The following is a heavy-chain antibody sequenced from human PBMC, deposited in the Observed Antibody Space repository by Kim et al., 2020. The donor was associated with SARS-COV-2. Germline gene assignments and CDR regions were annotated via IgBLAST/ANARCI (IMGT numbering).Heavy chain of an antibody. CDR3: ARGRGYSYGYHYYFYYYGMDV. J-gene: IGHJ6*02. D-gene: IGHD5-18*01. Sequence: SETLSLTCAVYGGSFSGYYWSWIRQPPGKGLEWIGEINHSGSTNYNPSLKSRVTISVDTSKNQFSLKLSSVTAADTAVYYCARGRGYSYGYHYYFYYYGMDVWGQGTTVTVSS. CDR1: GGSFSGYY. CDR2: INHSGST. V-gene: IGHV4-34*01.